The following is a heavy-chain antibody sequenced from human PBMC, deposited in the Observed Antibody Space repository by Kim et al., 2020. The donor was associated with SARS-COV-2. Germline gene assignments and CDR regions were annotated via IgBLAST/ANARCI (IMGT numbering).Heavy chain of an antibody. J-gene: IGHJ6*03. Sequence: GGSLRLSCAASGFSFSEFYLTWIRQTPGKGLDWVSYISISGVRTDYAYCVKGRFSISSDNTKNLLYLLMNSLRDEDTADYYCVRDDCGGGSCPLFYYY. CDR2: ISISGVRT. V-gene: IGHV3-11*01. CDR1: GFSFSEFY. CDR3: VRDDCGGGSCPLFYYY. D-gene: IGHD2-15*01.